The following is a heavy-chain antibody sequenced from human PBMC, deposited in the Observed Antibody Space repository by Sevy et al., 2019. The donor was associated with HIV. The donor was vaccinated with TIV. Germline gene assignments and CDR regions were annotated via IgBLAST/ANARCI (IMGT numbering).Heavy chain of an antibody. CDR1: GFTFGDYA. Sequence: GGSLRLSCTASGFTFGDYAMSWFRQAPGKGLEWVGFIRSKAYGGTTEYAASVKGRFTISRDDSKSIAYLQMNSLKTEGTAVYYCTRALLSDYVWGSYRWNFDYWGQGTLVTVSS. CDR2: IRSKAYGGTT. J-gene: IGHJ4*02. V-gene: IGHV3-49*03. CDR3: TRALLSDYVWGSYRWNFDY. D-gene: IGHD3-16*02.